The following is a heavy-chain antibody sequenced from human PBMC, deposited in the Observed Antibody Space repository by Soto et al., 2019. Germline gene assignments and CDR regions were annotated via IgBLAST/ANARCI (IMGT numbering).Heavy chain of an antibody. CDR2: ISWNSGSI. CDR1: GFTFDDYA. D-gene: IGHD3-3*02. CDR3: AKGIFGVVMSYFDY. V-gene: IGHV3-9*01. J-gene: IGHJ4*02. Sequence: EVQLVESGGGLVQPGRSLRLSCAASGFTFDDYAMHWVRQAPGKGLEWVSGISWNSGSIGYADSVKGRFTISRDNAKNSLYLQMNSLRAEDTDLYYCAKGIFGVVMSYFDYWGQGTLVTVSS.